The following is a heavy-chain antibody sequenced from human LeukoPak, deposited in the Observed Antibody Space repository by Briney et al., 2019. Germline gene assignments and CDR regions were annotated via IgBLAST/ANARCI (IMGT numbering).Heavy chain of an antibody. Sequence: GGSLRLSCVASGFTFSSYSMNWVCPAPWKGLEWVSSINSSSNYIYYADSVKGQFTISRDNAKTSMYLQMNSLRADDTAVYYCARAVPYCSSTSCYRKMFDYWGQGTLVTVSS. D-gene: IGHD2-2*02. CDR2: INSSSNYI. CDR1: GFTFSSYS. J-gene: IGHJ4*02. V-gene: IGHV3-21*01. CDR3: ARAVPYCSSTSCYRKMFDY.